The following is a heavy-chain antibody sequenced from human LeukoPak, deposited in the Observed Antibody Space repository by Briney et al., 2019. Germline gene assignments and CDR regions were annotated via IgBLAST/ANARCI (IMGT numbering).Heavy chain of an antibody. CDR1: GFTFSSYE. CDR2: ISSSGSTI. D-gene: IGHD5-18*01. J-gene: IGHJ4*02. CDR3: ARDLSGVTGYTYGRGIDY. V-gene: IGHV3-48*03. Sequence: PGGSLRPSCAASGFTFSSYEMNWVRQAPGKGLEWVSYISSSGSTIYYADSVKGRFTISRDNAKTSLYLQMNSLRAEDTAVYYCARDLSGVTGYTYGRGIDYWGQGTLVTVSS.